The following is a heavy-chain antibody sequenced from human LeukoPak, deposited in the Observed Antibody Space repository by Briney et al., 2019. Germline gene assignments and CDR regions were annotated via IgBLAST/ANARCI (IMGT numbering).Heavy chain of an antibody. CDR3: VRARANNWFDP. D-gene: IGHD5-12*01. J-gene: IGHJ5*02. Sequence: SETLSLTCTVSGVSISSYYWSWLRQPPGKGLEWLGYIYYSGSTNYNPSLKSRVTISVDTSKNQFSLKLSSVTAADTAVYYCVRARANNWFDPWGQGTLVTVSS. CDR1: GVSISSYY. V-gene: IGHV4-59*08. CDR2: IYYSGST.